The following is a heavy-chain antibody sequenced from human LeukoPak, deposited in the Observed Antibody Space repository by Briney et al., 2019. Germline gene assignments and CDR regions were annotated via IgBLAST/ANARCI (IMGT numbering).Heavy chain of an antibody. D-gene: IGHD3-22*01. Sequence: GGSLRLSCAASGFTFSNYAMSWVRQAPGKGLEWVSAISGSGLNTYYADSVKGRFTISRANSKNTLYLQMNTLRAEDTAVYFCAKNKDYDSSGYYWRPFDYWGQGTLVTVSS. J-gene: IGHJ4*02. V-gene: IGHV3-23*01. CDR1: GFTFSNYA. CDR3: AKNKDYDSSGYYWRPFDY. CDR2: ISGSGLNT.